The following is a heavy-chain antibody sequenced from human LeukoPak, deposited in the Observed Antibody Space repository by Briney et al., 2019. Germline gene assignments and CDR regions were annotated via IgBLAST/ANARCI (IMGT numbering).Heavy chain of an antibody. J-gene: IGHJ4*02. Sequence: ASVKVSCKASGYTFTSYGIIWVRQAPGQGLEWMGWISAYNGNTNYAQKLQGRVTMTTDTSTSTAYMELRSLRSDDTAVYYCARDYYYDILTGYHAPDYWGQGTLVTVSS. CDR2: ISAYNGNT. D-gene: IGHD3-9*01. V-gene: IGHV1-18*01. CDR3: ARDYYYDILTGYHAPDY. CDR1: GYTFTSYG.